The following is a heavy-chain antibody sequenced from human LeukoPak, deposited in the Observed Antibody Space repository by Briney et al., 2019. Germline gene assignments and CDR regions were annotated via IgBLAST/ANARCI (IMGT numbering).Heavy chain of an antibody. J-gene: IGHJ4*02. CDR3: ARVRYSYGYAFDY. Sequence: GGSLRLSCAASGFTFSSYSMNWVRQAPGKGLEWVSYISSSSSTIYYADSVKGRFTISRDNAKNSLYLQMSSLRDEDTAVYYCARVRYSYGYAFDYWGQGTLVTVSS. V-gene: IGHV3-48*02. CDR2: ISSSSSTI. CDR1: GFTFSSYS. D-gene: IGHD5-18*01.